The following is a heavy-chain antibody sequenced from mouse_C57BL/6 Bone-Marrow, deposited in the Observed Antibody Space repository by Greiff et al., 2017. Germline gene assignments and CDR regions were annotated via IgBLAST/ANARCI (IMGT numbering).Heavy chain of an antibody. Sequence: EVQLVESGGGLVQPGESLKLSCDSTEYAFPSHDMSWVRQTPAKRLELVAAINSYGGSTYYPDTIERRFILSRDNTKNTLYLQMSSLRSEETDLDYCARFPIGDWGKGTLVTVSA. V-gene: IGHV5-2*01. CDR3: ARFPIGD. J-gene: IGHJ3*02. CDR1: EYAFPSHD. CDR2: INSYGGST.